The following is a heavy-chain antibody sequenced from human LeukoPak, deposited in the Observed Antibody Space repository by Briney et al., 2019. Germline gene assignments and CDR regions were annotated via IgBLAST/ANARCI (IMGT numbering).Heavy chain of an antibody. D-gene: IGHD3-10*01. CDR3: AHSLWFGDLLPYFDY. V-gene: IGHV2-5*02. CDR2: IYRDDDK. J-gene: IGHJ4*02. CDR1: GFSLSTSGVG. Sequence: GSGPTLVKPTQTLTLTCTFSGFSLSTSGVGVGWIRQPPGKALEWLALIYRDDDKRYSPSLKSRLTITKDTSKNQVVLTMTNMDPVDTATYYCAHSLWFGDLLPYFDYWGQGTLVTVSS.